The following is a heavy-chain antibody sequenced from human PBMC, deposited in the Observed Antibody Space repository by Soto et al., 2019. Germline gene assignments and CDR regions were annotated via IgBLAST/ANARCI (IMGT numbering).Heavy chain of an antibody. Sequence: QVQLQESGPGLVNPSGTLSLTCAVSGGSISVSNWWNWVRQPPGKGLEWIGEIYHNGRTNYNPSLRGRVSMSVDESKNQFSLNLNSVTAADTAVYYCARGGRFNNYEGGFDYWGQGTLVTVSS. D-gene: IGHD1-1*01. J-gene: IGHJ4*02. CDR1: GGSISVSNW. V-gene: IGHV4-4*02. CDR2: IYHNGRT. CDR3: ARGGRFNNYEGGFDY.